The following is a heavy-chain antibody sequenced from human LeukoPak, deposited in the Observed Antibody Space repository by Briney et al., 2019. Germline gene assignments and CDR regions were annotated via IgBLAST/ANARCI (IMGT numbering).Heavy chain of an antibody. Sequence: GGSLRLSCAASGFTFSSYAMHWVRQAPGKGLEWVAVISCDGSNKYYADSVKGRLTISRDNSKNTLYLQMNSLRAEDTAVYYCARDYYGSGSSYSLRYWGQGTLVTVSS. V-gene: IGHV3-30*04. D-gene: IGHD3-10*01. CDR2: ISCDGSNK. J-gene: IGHJ4*02. CDR1: GFTFSSYA. CDR3: ARDYYGSGSSYSLRY.